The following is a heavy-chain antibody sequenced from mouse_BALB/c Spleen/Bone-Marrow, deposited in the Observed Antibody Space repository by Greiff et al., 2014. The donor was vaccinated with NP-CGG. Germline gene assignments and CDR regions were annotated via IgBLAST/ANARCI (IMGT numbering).Heavy chain of an antibody. CDR3: AGRYGNYQRYFDF. J-gene: IGHJ2*01. D-gene: IGHD2-1*01. CDR2: NNPSSGYT. Sequence: VQLQQSAAELARPGASVKMSCKASGYTFTSYTMHWVKQRPGQGLERIGYNNPSSGYTEYNQKFKDKTTLTADKSSNTAYMQLSSLTSEDSAVYYCAGRYGNYQRYFDFWGQGTTLTVSS. V-gene: IGHV1-4*02. CDR1: GYTFTSYT.